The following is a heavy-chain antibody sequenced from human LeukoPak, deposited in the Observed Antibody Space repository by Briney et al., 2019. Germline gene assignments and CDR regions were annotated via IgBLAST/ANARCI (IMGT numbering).Heavy chain of an antibody. CDR1: GFIFSSYW. Sequence: PGGSLRLSCAASGFIFSSYWMHWVRQAPGKGLVWVSRIHSDGSDTTYADSVKGRFTIPRDNAKNTLYLQMNSLRAEDTAVYYCAREGNSGWRDDGFDIWGQGTMVTVSS. CDR3: AREGNSGWRDDGFDI. D-gene: IGHD6-19*01. CDR2: IHSDGSDT. J-gene: IGHJ3*02. V-gene: IGHV3-74*01.